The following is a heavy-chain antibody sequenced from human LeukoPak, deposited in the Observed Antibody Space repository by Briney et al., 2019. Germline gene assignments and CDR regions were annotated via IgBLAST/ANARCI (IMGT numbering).Heavy chain of an antibody. J-gene: IGHJ4*02. CDR3: GGDWKY. CDR1: GFTFSSYW. Sequence: AGGSLRLSCAASGFTFSSYWMSWVRQAPGKGLEWVSGIYSGGSTYYADSVKGRFTISRDNSKNTLYLQMNSLREEDTAVYYCGGDWKYWGQGTQVTVSS. CDR2: IYSGGST. D-gene: IGHD1-1*01. V-gene: IGHV3-53*01.